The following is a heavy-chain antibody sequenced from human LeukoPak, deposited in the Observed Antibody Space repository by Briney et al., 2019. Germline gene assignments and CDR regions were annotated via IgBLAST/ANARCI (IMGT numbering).Heavy chain of an antibody. D-gene: IGHD3-9*01. V-gene: IGHV4-34*01. CDR3: ARITIFPPVYYYYGMDV. J-gene: IGHJ6*02. CDR1: VGSFSGYY. Sequence: SETPSLTSAVYVGSFSGYYLSWIRQPPGKGREWSGEIDHIVSTNYNPSLKSRVTISVDTSKNQFSLRLSSVSAADKAVYYCARITIFPPVYYYYGMDVWGQGTTVTVSS. CDR2: IDHIVST.